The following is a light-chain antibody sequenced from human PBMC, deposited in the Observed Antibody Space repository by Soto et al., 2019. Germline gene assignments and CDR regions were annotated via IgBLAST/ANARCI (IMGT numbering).Light chain of an antibody. Sequence: DIQMTQSPSSLSASVGDRVTITFRATQTISTSLAWYQQIPGRAPKLLIYKASILDTGVPSRFSGSGSGTEFTLTISSLQPDDFATYYCQQYKTYSTFGQGTKVDIK. CDR3: QQYKTYST. J-gene: IGKJ1*01. V-gene: IGKV1-5*03. CDR1: QTISTS. CDR2: KAS.